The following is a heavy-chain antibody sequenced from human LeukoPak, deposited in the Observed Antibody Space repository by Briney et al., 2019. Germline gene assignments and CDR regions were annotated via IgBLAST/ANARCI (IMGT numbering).Heavy chain of an antibody. CDR1: GFTFSSYG. CDR2: ISSSSSTI. Sequence: PGRSLRLSCAASGFTFSSYGMHWVRQAPGKGLEWVSYISSSSSTIYYADSVKGRFTISRDNAKNSLYLQMNSLRAEDTAVYYCARGITIFGVVSDAFDIWGQGTMVTVSS. V-gene: IGHV3-48*01. D-gene: IGHD3-3*01. CDR3: ARGITIFGVVSDAFDI. J-gene: IGHJ3*02.